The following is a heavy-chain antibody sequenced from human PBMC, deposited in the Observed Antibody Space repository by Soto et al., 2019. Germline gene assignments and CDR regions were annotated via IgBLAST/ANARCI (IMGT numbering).Heavy chain of an antibody. V-gene: IGHV4-31*03. J-gene: IGHJ4*02. CDR3: ARNYYDSSGYFDY. Sequence: PSETLSLTCTVSGGSISSGGYYWSWIRQHPGKGLEWIGYIYYSGSTYYNPSLKSRVTISVDTSKNQFSLKLSSVTAADTAVYYCARNYYDSSGYFDYWGQGTLXTVSS. CDR2: IYYSGST. CDR1: GGSISSGGYY. D-gene: IGHD3-22*01.